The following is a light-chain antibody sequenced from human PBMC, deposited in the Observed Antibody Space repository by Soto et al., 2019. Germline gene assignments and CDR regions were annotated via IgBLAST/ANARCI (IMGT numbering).Light chain of an antibody. CDR2: AGS. Sequence: QSALTQPASVSGSPGQSITISCTGTSSDVGSYNVVSWYQQHPGKAPKLIIYAGSKRPSGVSNRFSGSNSGNTASLTISGLQAEDEADYYCCSYAGSLYVFGTGTKLTVL. V-gene: IGLV2-23*01. J-gene: IGLJ1*01. CDR3: CSYAGSLYV. CDR1: SSDVGSYNV.